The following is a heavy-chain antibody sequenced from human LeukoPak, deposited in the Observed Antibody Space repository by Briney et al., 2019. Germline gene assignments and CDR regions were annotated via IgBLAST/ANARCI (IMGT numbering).Heavy chain of an antibody. V-gene: IGHV3-23*01. CDR1: GFTFSSYA. D-gene: IGHD1-26*01. Sequence: PGGSLRLSCSASGFTFSSYAASGGPQAPGKGVEWVSAISVSGGSPYYAHSVKGRFTISSDNSKNTQYLQMTGLRADDTRVHYCAKDPGEWELHRDGLWGQGPLVRVSS. CDR3: AKDPGEWELHRDGL. J-gene: IGHJ1*01. CDR2: ISVSGGSP.